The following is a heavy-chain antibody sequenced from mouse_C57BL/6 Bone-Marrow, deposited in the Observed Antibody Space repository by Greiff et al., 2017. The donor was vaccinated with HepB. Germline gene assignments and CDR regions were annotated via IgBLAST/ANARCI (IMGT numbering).Heavy chain of an antibody. CDR3: ARSTYYSNYEDYAMDY. CDR1: GYTFTSYW. J-gene: IGHJ4*01. D-gene: IGHD2-5*01. V-gene: IGHV1-52*01. CDR2: IDPSDSET. Sequence: VQLQQPGAELVRPGSSVKLSCKASGYTFTSYWMHWVKQRPIQGLEWIGNIDPSDSETHYNQKFKDKATLTVDKSSSTAYMQLSSLTSEDSAVYYCARSTYYSNYEDYAMDYWGQGTSVTVSS.